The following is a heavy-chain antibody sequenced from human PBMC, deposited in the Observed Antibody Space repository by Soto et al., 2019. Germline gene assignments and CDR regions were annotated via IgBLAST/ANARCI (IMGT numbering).Heavy chain of an antibody. CDR1: GFTFSSYS. D-gene: IGHD2-21*01. CDR3: ARDAVVVIAAVDY. Sequence: EVQLVESGGGLVKPGGSLRLSCGASGFTFSSYSMNWVRQAPGKGLEWVSSISSSSSYIYYADSVKGRFTISRDNAKNSLYLQMNSLRAEDTAVYYCARDAVVVIAAVDYWGQGTLVTVSS. V-gene: IGHV3-21*01. J-gene: IGHJ4*02. CDR2: ISSSSSYI.